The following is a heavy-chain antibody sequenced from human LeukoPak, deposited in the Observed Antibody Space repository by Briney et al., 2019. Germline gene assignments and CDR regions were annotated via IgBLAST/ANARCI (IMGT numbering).Heavy chain of an antibody. CDR2: INPNSGGT. D-gene: IGHD3-22*01. Sequence: ASVKASCKASGYTFTGYYMHWVRQAPGQGLEWMGRINPNSGGTNYAQKFQGRVTMTRDTSISTAYMELSRLRSDDTVVYYCARAGYYYDSSGYPSLFDYWGQGTLVTVSS. J-gene: IGHJ4*02. CDR1: GYTFTGYY. CDR3: ARAGYYYDSSGYPSLFDY. V-gene: IGHV1-2*05.